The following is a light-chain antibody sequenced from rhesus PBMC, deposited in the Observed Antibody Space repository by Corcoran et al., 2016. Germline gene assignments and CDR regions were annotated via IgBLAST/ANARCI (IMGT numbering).Light chain of an antibody. CDR3: GQGTNLPFT. Sequence: DVVMTQSPLSLPITPGQPASISCRSSQSLVHSNGNTYLSWFQQKPGQPPRRLFSEVSNRDSGVPDRFSGSVAGTDCRLKISRVEAEDVGVYYCGQGTNLPFTFGPGTKLDIK. CDR2: EVS. V-gene: IGKV2-65*01. CDR1: QSLVHSNGNTY. J-gene: IGKJ3*01.